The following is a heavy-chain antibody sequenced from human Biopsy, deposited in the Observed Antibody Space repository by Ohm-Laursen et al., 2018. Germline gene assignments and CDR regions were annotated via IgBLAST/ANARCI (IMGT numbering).Heavy chain of an antibody. Sequence: SETLSLTCPVSGGSISSNNYYWGWIRQPPGKGLEWIGSIFYRGSTHYKPSLKSRVNISVDTSKNQFSLKLNSVTAADTAVYYCARDYDTSGYYYVSWGQGTPVTVSS. CDR2: IFYRGST. V-gene: IGHV4-39*01. CDR3: ARDYDTSGYYYVS. D-gene: IGHD3-22*01. CDR1: GGSISSNNYY. J-gene: IGHJ5*02.